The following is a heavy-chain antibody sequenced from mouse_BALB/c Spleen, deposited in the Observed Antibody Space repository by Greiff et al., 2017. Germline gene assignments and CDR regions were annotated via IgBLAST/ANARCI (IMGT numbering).Heavy chain of an antibody. Sequence: QVQLKESGPGLVAPSQSLSITCTVSGFSLTGYGVNWVRQPPGKGLEWLGMIWGDGSTDYNSALKSRLSISKDNSKSQVFLKMNSLQTDDTARYYCARGVLRLNWYFDVWGAGTTVTVSS. J-gene: IGHJ1*01. CDR3: ARGVLRLNWYFDV. CDR2: IWGDGST. D-gene: IGHD1-2*01. CDR1: GFSLTGYG. V-gene: IGHV2-6-7*01.